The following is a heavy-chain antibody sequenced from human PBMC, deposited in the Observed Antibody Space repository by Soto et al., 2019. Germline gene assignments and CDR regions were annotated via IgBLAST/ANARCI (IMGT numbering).Heavy chain of an antibody. Sequence: SLTCTVSGGSISRYYWSWIRQPPGKGLEWTGYIYYSGSTNYNPSLKSRVTISVDTSKNQFSLKLSSVTAADTAVYYCASGWYQPIYYYYYGMDVWGQGTTVTVSS. CDR1: GGSISRYY. CDR2: IYYSGST. CDR3: ASGWYQPIYYYYYGMDV. D-gene: IGHD2-2*01. J-gene: IGHJ6*02. V-gene: IGHV4-59*01.